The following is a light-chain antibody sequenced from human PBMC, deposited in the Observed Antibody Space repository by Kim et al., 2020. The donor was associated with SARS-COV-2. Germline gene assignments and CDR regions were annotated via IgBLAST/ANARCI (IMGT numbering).Light chain of an antibody. CDR2: DAS. V-gene: IGKV3-11*01. CDR1: QSVGTY. Sequence: PPLSLLPGERATLSCRASQSVGTYLAWYQQKPGQAPRLLIYDASKRATGIPARFRGSGSGTDFTLTIGTLEPEDSAVYYCQQRGNFGQGTRLEIK. CDR3: QQRGN. J-gene: IGKJ5*01.